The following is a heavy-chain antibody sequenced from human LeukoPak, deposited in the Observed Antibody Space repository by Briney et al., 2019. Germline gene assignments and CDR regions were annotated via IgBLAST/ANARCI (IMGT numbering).Heavy chain of an antibody. CDR1: GGSISSGSYY. D-gene: IGHD1-20*01. CDR3: ARVRDTYNWKGSRTLNWFDP. J-gene: IGHJ5*02. V-gene: IGHV4-39*07. Sequence: SETLSLTCTVSGGSISSGSYYRSWIRQPAGKGLEWIGSIYYSGSTYYNPSLKSRVTISVDTSKNQFSLKLSSVTAADTAVYYCARVRDTYNWKGSRTLNWFDPWGQGTLVTVSS. CDR2: IYYSGST.